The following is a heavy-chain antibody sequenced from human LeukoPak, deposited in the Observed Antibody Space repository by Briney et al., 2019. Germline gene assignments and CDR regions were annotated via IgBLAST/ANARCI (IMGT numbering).Heavy chain of an antibody. J-gene: IGHJ6*03. D-gene: IGHD3-3*01. V-gene: IGHV4-34*01. CDR1: GGSFSGYY. CDR3: ARVRITIFGVVYYMDV. CDR2: INHSGST. Sequence: SETLSLTCAVYGGSFSGYYWSWIRQPPGKGLEWNGEINHSGSTNYNTSLKIRVTISVDTSKNQFSLKLSSVTAADTAVYYCARVRITIFGVVYYMDVWGKGTTVTVSS.